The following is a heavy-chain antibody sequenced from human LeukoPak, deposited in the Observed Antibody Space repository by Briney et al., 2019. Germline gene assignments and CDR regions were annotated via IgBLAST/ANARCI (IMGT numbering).Heavy chain of an antibody. CDR2: ISYDGSNK. J-gene: IGHJ4*02. CDR1: GFTFSSYA. D-gene: IGHD6-19*01. V-gene: IGHV3-30-3*01. CDR3: ARGSIAVVYYFDY. Sequence: PGGSLRLSCAASGFTFSSYAMHWVRQAPGKGLEWVAVISYDGSNKYYADSVKGRFTIFRDNSKNTLYLQMNSLRAEDTAVYYCARGSIAVVYYFDYWGQGTLVTVSS.